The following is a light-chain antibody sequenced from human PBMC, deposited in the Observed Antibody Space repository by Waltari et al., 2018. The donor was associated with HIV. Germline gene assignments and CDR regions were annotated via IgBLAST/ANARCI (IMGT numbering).Light chain of an antibody. J-gene: IGKJ2*01. CDR3: QQYSNWPPNT. Sequence: EIVMTQSPATLSVSPGERATISCRASQSVSSNLAWYQQKPGQAPRRLIYGAATRATGSPARFSGSGSGTEFTLTISGLQSEDFAVYFCQQYSNWPPNTFGQGTKLEIK. CDR1: QSVSSN. V-gene: IGKV3-15*01. CDR2: GAA.